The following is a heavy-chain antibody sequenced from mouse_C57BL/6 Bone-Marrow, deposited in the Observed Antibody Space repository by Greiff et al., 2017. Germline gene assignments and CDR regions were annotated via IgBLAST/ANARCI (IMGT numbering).Heavy chain of an antibody. J-gene: IGHJ1*03. V-gene: IGHV12-3*01. CDR2: ITHSGET. CDR3: AVDRFITNLV. CDR1: GFPITSGYY. D-gene: IGHD1-1*01. Sequence: QVQLKQSGPGLVKPSQSLFLTCSITGFPITSGYYWIWIRQSPGKPLEWMGYITHSGETFYNPSLPSPISITRETSKNQFFLQLDSVTTEDTAMYYWAVDRFITNLVWGTGTTVTVSS.